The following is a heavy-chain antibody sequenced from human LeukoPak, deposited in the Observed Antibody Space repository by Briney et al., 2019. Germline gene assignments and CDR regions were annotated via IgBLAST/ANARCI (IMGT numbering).Heavy chain of an antibody. CDR1: GFTFSSYG. Sequence: GGSLRLSCAAPGFTFSSYGMHWVRQAPGKGLEWVAVIWYDGSNKYYADSVKGRFTISRDNSKNTLYLQMNSLRAEDTAVYYCARDPRVYGYFDYWGQGTLVTVSS. J-gene: IGHJ4*02. D-gene: IGHD6-13*01. V-gene: IGHV3-33*01. CDR2: IWYDGSNK. CDR3: ARDPRVYGYFDY.